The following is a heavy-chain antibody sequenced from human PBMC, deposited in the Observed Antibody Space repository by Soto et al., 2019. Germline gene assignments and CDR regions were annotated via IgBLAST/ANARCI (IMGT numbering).Heavy chain of an antibody. CDR2: FIPMLGTS. D-gene: IGHD3-22*01. Sequence: QVQLVQSGAEVKRPGSSVKVSCKASGDTFSKSTFSWVRQVPGQGLEWMGRFIPMLGTSNYAQKFQGRVTMTAHKSTSTDYMDLSSLTPEDTAVYYCASLYDDSSGNFDCWGQGTLVTVSS. V-gene: IGHV1-69*08. CDR1: GDTFSKST. CDR3: ASLYDDSSGNFDC. J-gene: IGHJ4*02.